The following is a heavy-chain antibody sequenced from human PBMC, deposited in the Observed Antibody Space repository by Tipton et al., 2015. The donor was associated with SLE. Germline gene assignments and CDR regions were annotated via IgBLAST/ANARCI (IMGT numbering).Heavy chain of an antibody. CDR2: ISGSGFST. V-gene: IGHV3-23*01. Sequence: SLRLSCAASGFTFSSYAMSWVRQAPAKGLEWVSAISGSGFSTYYADSVKGRFTISRDNSNNTLYLQMNSLRAEDTAMYYCAKIGVRGSTTGVYYFDYWGQGTLVTVSS. D-gene: IGHD3-10*02. CDR3: AKIGVRGSTTGVYYFDY. CDR1: GFTFSSYA. J-gene: IGHJ4*02.